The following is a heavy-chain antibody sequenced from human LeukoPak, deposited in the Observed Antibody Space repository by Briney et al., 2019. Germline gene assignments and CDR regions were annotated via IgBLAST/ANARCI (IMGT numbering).Heavy chain of an antibody. CDR2: ISGDGGST. CDR1: GLSFDDYA. J-gene: IGHJ5*01. CDR3: ARESDSSGWYDS. V-gene: IGHV3-43*02. Sequence: PGRSLRLSCAAPGLSFDDYAIHWVRQAPGKGLEWVSLISGDGGSTFYADSVKGRFTISRDNSKNSLYLQMSSLRSEDTALYYCARESDSSGWYDSWGQGTLVTVSS. D-gene: IGHD3-22*01.